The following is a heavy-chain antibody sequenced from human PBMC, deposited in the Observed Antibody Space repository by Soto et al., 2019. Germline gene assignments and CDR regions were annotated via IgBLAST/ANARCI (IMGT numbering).Heavy chain of an antibody. Sequence: GGSLRLSCAASGFTFTRYSMNWVRQAPGKGLEWVSSISSTTNYIYYGDSMKGRFTISRDNAKSSLYLEMNSLRAEDTAVYYCARESEDLTSNFDYWAQAPLVTVS. CDR3: ARESEDLTSNFDY. CDR1: GFTFTRYS. V-gene: IGHV3-21*06. J-gene: IGHJ4*02. CDR2: ISSTTNYI.